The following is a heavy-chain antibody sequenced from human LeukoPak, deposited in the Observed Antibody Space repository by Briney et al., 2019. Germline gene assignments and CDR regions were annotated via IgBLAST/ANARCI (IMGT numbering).Heavy chain of an antibody. V-gene: IGHV4-59*01. D-gene: IGHD3-3*01. Sequence: SETLSLTCTVSGGAISSYYWSWIRQPPGKGLEWIGYIYYSGSTNYNPSLKSRVTISVDTSKNQFSLKLSSVTAADTAVYYCARDGGGGITIFGVAEPNWYFDLWGRGTLVTVSS. CDR3: ARDGGGGITIFGVAEPNWYFDL. CDR2: IYYSGST. J-gene: IGHJ2*01. CDR1: GGAISSYY.